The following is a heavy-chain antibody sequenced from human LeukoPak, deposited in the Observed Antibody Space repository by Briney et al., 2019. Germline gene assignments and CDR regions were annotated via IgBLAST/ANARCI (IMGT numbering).Heavy chain of an antibody. V-gene: IGHV4-59*01. CDR3: ARGRDYYGSGSYDIRPHAFDI. D-gene: IGHD3-10*01. CDR2: IYYSGST. Sequence: SETLSLTCTVSGGSISSYYWSWIRQPPGKGVEWIGYIYYSGSTNYNPSLKSRVTISVDTSKNQFSLKLSSVTAADTAVYYCARGRDYYGSGSYDIRPHAFDIWGQGTMVTVSS. CDR1: GGSISSYY. J-gene: IGHJ3*02.